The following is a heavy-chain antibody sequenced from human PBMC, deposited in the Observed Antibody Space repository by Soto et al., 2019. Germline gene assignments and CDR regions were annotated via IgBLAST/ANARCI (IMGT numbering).Heavy chain of an antibody. Sequence: PGGSLRLSCAASGFTFSSYAMYWVRQAPGKGLEWVAVISFDGSNKNYADSLKGRFTISRDNSKNTVYLEMNSLRAEDTAVYYCARDTKGYYYFYGMDIWAKGPRSPS. D-gene: IGHD1-1*01. CDR3: ARDTKGYYYFYGMDI. J-gene: IGHJ6*02. CDR2: ISFDGSNK. V-gene: IGHV3-30-3*01. CDR1: GFTFSSYA.